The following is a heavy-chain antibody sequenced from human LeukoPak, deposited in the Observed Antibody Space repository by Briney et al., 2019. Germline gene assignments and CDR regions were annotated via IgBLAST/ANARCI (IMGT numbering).Heavy chain of an antibody. CDR1: GYTFTNYG. J-gene: IGHJ4*02. CDR3: ARDTGIAVAGTGDFDY. D-gene: IGHD6-13*01. Sequence: ASVKVSCKASGYTFTNYGISWVRQAPGQGLEWMGWISGYNGKTNYAQKLQGRVTMTTDTSTSTAYMELRSLRSDDTAVYYCARDTGIAVAGTGDFDYWAQGTLVTVSS. V-gene: IGHV1-18*01. CDR2: ISGYNGKT.